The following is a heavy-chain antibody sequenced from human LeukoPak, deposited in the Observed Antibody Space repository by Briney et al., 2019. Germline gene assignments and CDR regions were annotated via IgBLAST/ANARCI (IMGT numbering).Heavy chain of an antibody. CDR1: GGSISSYY. CDR2: IYYSGST. V-gene: IGHV4-59*01. J-gene: IGHJ4*02. Sequence: SETLSLTCTVSGGSISSYYWSWIRQPPGKGLAWIGYIYYSGSTNYNPSLKSRVTISVDTSKNQFSLKLSSVTAADTAVYYCAREYCTNGVCPQGYFDYWGQGTLVTVSS. CDR3: AREYCTNGVCPQGYFDY. D-gene: IGHD2-8*01.